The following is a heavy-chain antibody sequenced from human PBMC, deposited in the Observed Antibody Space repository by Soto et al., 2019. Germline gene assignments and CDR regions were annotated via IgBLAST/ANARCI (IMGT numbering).Heavy chain of an antibody. CDR2: ISGSGGST. Sequence: GGSLRLSCADSGFTFSSYAMSWVRQAPGKGLEWVSAISGSGGSTYYADSVKGRFTISRDNSKNTLYLQMNSLRAEDTAVYYCAKDFTVNSGYPYYFDYWGQGTLVTVYS. CDR3: AKDFTVNSGYPYYFDY. CDR1: GFTFSSYA. D-gene: IGHD3-22*01. J-gene: IGHJ4*02. V-gene: IGHV3-23*01.